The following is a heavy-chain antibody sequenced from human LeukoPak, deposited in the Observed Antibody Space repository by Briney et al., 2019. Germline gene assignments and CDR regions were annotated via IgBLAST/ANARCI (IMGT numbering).Heavy chain of an antibody. CDR3: ARVGYSSSSDY. CDR1: GGSFSGYY. V-gene: IGHV4-34*01. J-gene: IGHJ4*02. CDR2: INHSGST. D-gene: IGHD6-13*01. Sequence: PSETLSLTCAVYGGSFSGYYRSWIRQPPGKGLEWIGEINHSGSTNYNPSLKSRVTISVDTSKNQFSLKLSSVTAADTAVYYCARVGYSSSSDYWGQGTLVTVSS.